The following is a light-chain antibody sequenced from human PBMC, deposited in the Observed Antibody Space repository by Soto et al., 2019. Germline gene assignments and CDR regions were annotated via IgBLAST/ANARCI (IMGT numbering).Light chain of an antibody. J-gene: IGKJ1*01. CDR3: QQYHIWPPWT. CDR1: QSVSSN. Sequence: EIVMTQSPATLSVSPGERATLSCRASQSVSSNLAWYQQKPGQAPRLLIYGASSRATGIPDRFSGSGSGTDFTLTISSLQSEDFAVYYCQQYHIWPPWTSGQGTKVDI. CDR2: GAS. V-gene: IGKV3D-15*01.